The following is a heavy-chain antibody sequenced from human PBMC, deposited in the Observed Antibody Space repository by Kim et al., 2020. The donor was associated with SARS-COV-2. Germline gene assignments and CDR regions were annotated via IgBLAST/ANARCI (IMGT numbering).Heavy chain of an antibody. CDR3: TTGEGSGYGDYKS. CDR2: IKSKTDGGTT. J-gene: IGHJ4*02. CDR1: GFTFSNAW. Sequence: GGSLRLSCAASGFTFSNAWMSWVRQAPGKGLEWVGRIKSKTDGGTTDYAAPVKGRFTISRDDSKNTLYLQMNSLKTEDTAVYYCTTGEGSGYGDYKSCGQGTLVTGSS. D-gene: IGHD4-17*01. V-gene: IGHV3-15*01.